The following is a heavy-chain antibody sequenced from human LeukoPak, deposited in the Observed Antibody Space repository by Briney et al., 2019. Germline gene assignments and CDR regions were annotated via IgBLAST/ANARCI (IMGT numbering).Heavy chain of an antibody. D-gene: IGHD5-18*01. J-gene: IGHJ4*02. CDR1: GFTFSRYT. Sequence: GGSLRLSCAASGFTFSRYTMNWVRNAPGKGLEWVSFISSGSSTTYYADSVKGRFTISRDNAESSLYLQMNSLRDEDTAVYYCARVAEIQLWLRSAFDYWGQGTVVTVSS. CDR3: ARVAEIQLWLRSAFDY. V-gene: IGHV3-48*02. CDR2: ISSGSSTT.